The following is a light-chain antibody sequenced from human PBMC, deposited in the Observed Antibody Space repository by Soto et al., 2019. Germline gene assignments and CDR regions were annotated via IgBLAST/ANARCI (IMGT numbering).Light chain of an antibody. CDR3: QQYNNWPLALT. Sequence: EIVMTQSPATLSVSPGERATLSCRASQSVSSSLAWYQQKPGQAPRLLIHGASTRATGIPARFSGSGSGTEFTLTISSLQSEDFAVYYCQQYNNWPLALTFGGGTKVEIK. V-gene: IGKV3-15*01. J-gene: IGKJ4*01. CDR2: GAS. CDR1: QSVSSS.